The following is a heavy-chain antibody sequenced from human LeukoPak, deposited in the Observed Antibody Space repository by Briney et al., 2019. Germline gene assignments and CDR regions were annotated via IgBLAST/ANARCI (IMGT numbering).Heavy chain of an antibody. J-gene: IGHJ4*02. CDR1: GYTFTSYG. V-gene: IGHV1-18*01. D-gene: IGHD3-9*01. CDR3: ARDRTDLRYFDWLGLVFDY. CDR2: ISAYNGNT. Sequence: GASVKVSCKASGYTFTSYGISWVRQAPGQGLEWMGWISAYNGNTNHAQKLQGRVTMTTDTSTSTAYMELRSLRSDDTAVYYCARDRTDLRYFDWLGLVFDYWGQGTLVTVS.